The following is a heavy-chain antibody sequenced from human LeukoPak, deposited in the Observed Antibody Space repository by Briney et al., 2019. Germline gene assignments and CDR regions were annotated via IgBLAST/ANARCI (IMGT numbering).Heavy chain of an antibody. CDR3: AATIKRDYGDTNLDY. D-gene: IGHD4/OR15-4a*01. J-gene: IGHJ4*02. CDR2: MHNGVHT. V-gene: IGHV4-59*01. CDR1: GDSISSYY. Sequence: PSETLSLTCTVPGDSISSYYWSWLRHPPGKGLEWIGYMHNGVHTNYNPSLKSRVTISGDTSKNQLSLKLTSVTAADTAVYYCAATIKRDYGDTNLDYWGQRTLVTVSS.